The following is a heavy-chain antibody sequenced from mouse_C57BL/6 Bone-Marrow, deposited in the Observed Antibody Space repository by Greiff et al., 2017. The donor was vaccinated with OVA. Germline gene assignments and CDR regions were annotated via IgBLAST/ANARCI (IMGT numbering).Heavy chain of an antibody. V-gene: IGHV3-1*01. D-gene: IGHD2-3*01. CDR2: ISSSGST. Sequence: EVKLVESGPGMVKPSQSLSLTCTVTGYSITSGYDWHWLRHFPGNKLEWMGYISSSGSTNYNPSLKSRISITHDTSKNHFFLKLNSVTTEDTATYYCARGGYYFAYWGQGTLVTVSA. CDR1: GYSITSGYD. CDR3: ARGGYYFAY. J-gene: IGHJ3*01.